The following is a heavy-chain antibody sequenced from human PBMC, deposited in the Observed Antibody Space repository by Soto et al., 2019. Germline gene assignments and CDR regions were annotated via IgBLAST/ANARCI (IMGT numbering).Heavy chain of an antibody. CDR2: TYYRSKWYN. CDR3: AREDLQGSTYYDFWSGFSTGDDAFDI. D-gene: IGHD3-3*01. V-gene: IGHV6-1*01. CDR1: GDSVSSNSAA. J-gene: IGHJ3*02. Sequence: PSQTLSLTCAISGDSVSSNSAAWNWIRQSPSRGLEWLGRTYYRSKWYNDYAVSVKSRITINPDTSKNQFSLQLNSVTPEDTAVYYCAREDLQGSTYYDFWSGFSTGDDAFDIWGQGTMVTVSS.